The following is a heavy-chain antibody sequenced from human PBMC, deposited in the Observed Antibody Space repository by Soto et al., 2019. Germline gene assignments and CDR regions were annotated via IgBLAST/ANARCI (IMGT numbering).Heavy chain of an antibody. Sequence: QVQLVQSGAEVKKPGASVKVSCKASGYTFTSYAMHWVRQAPGQRLEWMGWINAGNGNTKYSKKFQGRVTITRDTAASTADMELSSLRSEDTAVYYCAGGDSGSYYIFDYCVQGTLVTVSS. CDR3: AGGDSGSYYIFDY. D-gene: IGHD1-26*01. CDR1: GYTFTSYA. V-gene: IGHV1-3*01. J-gene: IGHJ4*02. CDR2: INAGNGNT.